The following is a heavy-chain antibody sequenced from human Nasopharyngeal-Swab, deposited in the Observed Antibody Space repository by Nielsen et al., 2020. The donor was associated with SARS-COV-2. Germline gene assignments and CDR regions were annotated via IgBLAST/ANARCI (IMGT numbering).Heavy chain of an antibody. V-gene: IGHV1-69*13. CDR2: IIPIFGTA. CDR3: ARESKKVAGLPNYYYYGMDV. CDR1: GGTFSSYA. J-gene: IGHJ6*02. Sequence: SVKVSCKASGGTFSSYAISWVRQAPGQGLEWMGGIIPIFGTANYAQKFRGRVTITADESTSTAYMELSSLRSEDTAVYYCARESKKVAGLPNYYYYGMDVWGQGTTVTVSS. D-gene: IGHD6-19*01.